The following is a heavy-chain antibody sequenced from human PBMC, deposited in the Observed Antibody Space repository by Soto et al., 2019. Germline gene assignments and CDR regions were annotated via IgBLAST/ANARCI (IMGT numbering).Heavy chain of an antibody. Sequence: QMQLVQSGPEVKKPGTSVKVSCKASGFTLNNSAVQWVRQARGQRLEWIGWIVVGSGNTNYAQKFQERVSFTRYMSTSTTYIELSSLRSEDTAIYYCAAYYYDTAAFDLWGQGTMVTVSS. CDR2: IVVGSGNT. V-gene: IGHV1-58*01. CDR3: AAYYYDTAAFDL. CDR1: GFTLNNSA. J-gene: IGHJ3*01. D-gene: IGHD3-22*01.